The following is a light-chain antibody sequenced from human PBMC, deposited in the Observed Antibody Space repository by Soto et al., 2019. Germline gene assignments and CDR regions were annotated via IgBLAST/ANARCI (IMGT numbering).Light chain of an antibody. CDR1: QDIGSV. CDR2: VAS. J-gene: IGKJ1*01. V-gene: IGKV1-8*01. CDR3: QQYYSYPRT. Sequence: GDRVTIACRASQDIGSVLAWYQQKAGKAPKLLIYVASALQTGVPSRFSGSGSGTDFTLTISRLQSEDSATYYCQQYYSYPRTFGQGTKVDIK.